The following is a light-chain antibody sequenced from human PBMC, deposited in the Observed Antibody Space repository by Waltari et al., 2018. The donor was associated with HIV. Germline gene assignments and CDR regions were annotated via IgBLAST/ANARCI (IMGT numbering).Light chain of an antibody. CDR2: LGS. V-gene: IGKV2-28*01. CDR3: MQVQQTPV. J-gene: IGKJ1*01. CDR1: QSLLHSNGHSY. Sequence: DIAMIQSPDSLAVRPGESASISRRFSQSLLHSNGHSYLDWYVQRPGQAPELLIYLGSRRAPAVPDRISVGDSGTDFILKFRGVGADDVGVYYCMQVQQTPVFGQGTKVEVK.